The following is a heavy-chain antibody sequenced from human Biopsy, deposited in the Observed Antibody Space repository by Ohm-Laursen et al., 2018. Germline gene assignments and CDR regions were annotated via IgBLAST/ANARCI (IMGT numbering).Heavy chain of an antibody. CDR3: ARGRRHCSGTCSRWYFDL. CDR2: INPKSGDT. Sequence: AASVKVSCKPSGYTFTAFSVHWLRQAPGQGLEWMGWINPKSGDTDYPQSFQGRVSMTRDTSISTAYMDLSRLRSGDTAVYYCARGRRHCSGTCSRWYFDLWGRGTLVTVSS. J-gene: IGHJ2*01. V-gene: IGHV1-2*02. D-gene: IGHD2-2*01. CDR1: GYTFTAFS.